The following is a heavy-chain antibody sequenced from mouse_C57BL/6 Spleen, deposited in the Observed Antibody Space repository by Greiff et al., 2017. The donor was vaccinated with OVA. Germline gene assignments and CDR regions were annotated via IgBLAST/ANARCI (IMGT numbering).Heavy chain of an antibody. CDR3: ARHEDLDYYGSSYLDY. Sequence: VQLQQSGAELVKPGASVKLSCKASGYTFTEYTIHWVKQRSGQGLEWIGWFYPGSGSIKYNEKFKDKATLTADKSSSTVYMELSRLTSEDSAVYFCARHEDLDYYGSSYLDYWGQGTTLTVSS. V-gene: IGHV1-62-2*01. CDR2: FYPGSGSI. D-gene: IGHD1-1*01. J-gene: IGHJ2*01. CDR1: GYTFTEYT.